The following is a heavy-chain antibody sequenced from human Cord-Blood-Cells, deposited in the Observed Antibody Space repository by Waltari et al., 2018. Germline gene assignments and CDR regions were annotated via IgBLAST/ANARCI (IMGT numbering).Heavy chain of an antibody. CDR1: GGSFSGYY. J-gene: IGHJ4*02. CDR3: ARRAATTVDY. D-gene: IGHD2-15*01. Sequence: QVQLQQWGAGLLKPSETLSLTCAVYGGSFSGYYWSWIRQPPGKGLEWIGEINHSGSTNYNPPLKSRVTISVDTSKNQFSLKLSSVTAADTAVYYCARRAATTVDYWGQGTLVTVSS. CDR2: INHSGST. V-gene: IGHV4-34*01.